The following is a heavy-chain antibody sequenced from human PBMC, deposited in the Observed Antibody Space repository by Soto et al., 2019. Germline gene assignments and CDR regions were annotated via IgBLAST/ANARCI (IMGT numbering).Heavy chain of an antibody. V-gene: IGHV3-30-3*01. Sequence: GGSLRLSCAASGFTFSSYAMHWVRQAPGKGLEWVAVISYDGSNKYYADSVKGRFTISRDNSKNTLYLQMNSLRAEDTAVYYCARGLWNYRFDYFDYWGQGTLVTVSS. J-gene: IGHJ4*02. CDR1: GFTFSSYA. CDR2: ISYDGSNK. CDR3: ARGLWNYRFDYFDY. D-gene: IGHD1-7*01.